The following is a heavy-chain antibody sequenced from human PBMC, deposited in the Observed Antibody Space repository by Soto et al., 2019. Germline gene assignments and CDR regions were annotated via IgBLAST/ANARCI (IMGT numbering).Heavy chain of an antibody. Sequence: LGSSLKISCKASGYSFTSHWIAWVRQMPGKGLELMAIIYPGDSDIQYSPSFQGQVSVSADKSISTAYLQWSSLEASDTAIYYCSRPGHYCSSPGCYTGYFFSGMDVWGQGTPVTVTS. V-gene: IGHV5-51*01. CDR2: IYPGDSDI. CDR3: SRPGHYCSSPGCYTGYFFSGMDV. D-gene: IGHD2-2*02. CDR1: GYSFTSHW. J-gene: IGHJ6*02.